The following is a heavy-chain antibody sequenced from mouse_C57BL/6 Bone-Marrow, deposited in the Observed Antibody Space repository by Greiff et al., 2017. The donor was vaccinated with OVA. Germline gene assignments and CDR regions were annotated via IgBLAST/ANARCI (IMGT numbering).Heavy chain of an antibody. CDR2: IYPGSGNT. CDR3: ARGYAMDY. Sequence: VQLVESGAELVRPGASVKLSCKASGYTFTDYYINWVKQRPGQGLEWIARIYPGSGNTYYNEKFKGKATLTAEKSSSTAYMQLSSLTSEDSAVYFCARGYAMDYWGQGTSVTVSS. J-gene: IGHJ4*01. V-gene: IGHV1-76*01. CDR1: GYTFTDYY.